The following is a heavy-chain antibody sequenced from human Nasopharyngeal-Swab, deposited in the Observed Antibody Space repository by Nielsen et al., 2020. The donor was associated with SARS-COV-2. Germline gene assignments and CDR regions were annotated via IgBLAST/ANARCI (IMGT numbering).Heavy chain of an antibody. CDR2: INPNSGGT. CDR3: ARGVNCQWLTRCYYFDY. Sequence: ASVKVSCKASGYTFTSYYMHWVRQAPGQGLEWMGRINPNSGGTNYAQKFQGRVTMTRDTSISTAYMELSRLRSDDTAVYYCARGVNCQWLTRCYYFDYWGQGTLVTVSS. D-gene: IGHD6-19*01. V-gene: IGHV1-2*06. J-gene: IGHJ4*02. CDR1: GYTFTSYY.